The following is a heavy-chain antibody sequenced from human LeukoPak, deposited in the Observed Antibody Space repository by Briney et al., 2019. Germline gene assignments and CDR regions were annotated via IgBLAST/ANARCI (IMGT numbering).Heavy chain of an antibody. D-gene: IGHD1-14*01. J-gene: IGHJ6*02. CDR2: VNPNSGGT. Sequence: ASVTVSCKASGYTFSDYYMHWVRQAPGQGLEWMGWVNPNSGGTNYAQKFQGRATVTRGTSISTAYMDLGSLRSDDTAVYYCARDSNTGSGGMDVWGQGTTVTVSS. V-gene: IGHV1-2*02. CDR1: GYTFSDYY. CDR3: ARDSNTGSGGMDV.